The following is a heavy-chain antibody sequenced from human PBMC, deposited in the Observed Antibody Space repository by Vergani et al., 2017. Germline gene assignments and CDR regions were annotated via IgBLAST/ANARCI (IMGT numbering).Heavy chain of an antibody. Sequence: EVQLLESGGGLVQPGGSLRLSCAASGFTFSSYAMHWVRQAPGKGLEWVSLISWDGGSTYYADSVKGRFTISRDNSKNSLYLQMNSLRTEDTALYYCAKEAGSSSSGGDYFDYWGQGTLVTVSS. CDR1: GFTFSSYA. CDR3: AKEAGSSSSGGDYFDY. D-gene: IGHD6-6*01. CDR2: ISWDGGST. J-gene: IGHJ4*02. V-gene: IGHV3-43*01.